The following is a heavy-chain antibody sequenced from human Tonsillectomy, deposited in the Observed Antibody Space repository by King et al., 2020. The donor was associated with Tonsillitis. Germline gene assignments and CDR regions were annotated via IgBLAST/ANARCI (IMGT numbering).Heavy chain of an antibody. D-gene: IGHD3-9*01. V-gene: IGHV3-23*04. CDR2: ISGRGSST. J-gene: IGHJ4*02. CDR1: GFPINLFA. CDR3: AKDRLGNKDFFDS. Sequence: VQLVESGGGLVPPGGSLRLSCAASGFPINLFAMTWVRQAPGKGLEWVSTISGRGSSTYYADSVKGRFTISRDKPKDTVFLQMDSLRVEDTAVYYCAKDRLGNKDFFDSWGQGTVVTVSS.